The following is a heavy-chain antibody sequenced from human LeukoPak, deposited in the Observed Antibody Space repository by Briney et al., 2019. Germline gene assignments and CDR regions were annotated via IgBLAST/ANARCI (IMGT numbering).Heavy chain of an antibody. D-gene: IGHD5-18*01. V-gene: IGHV4-34*01. Sequence: SETLSLTCAVYGGSFSGYYWSWIRQPPGKGLEWIGEINHSGSTNYNPSLKSRVTISVDTSKNQFSLKLSSVTAADTAVYYCAANSYGYVTPFDYWGQGTLVTVSS. CDR3: AANSYGYVTPFDY. CDR1: GGSFSGYY. CDR2: INHSGST. J-gene: IGHJ4*02.